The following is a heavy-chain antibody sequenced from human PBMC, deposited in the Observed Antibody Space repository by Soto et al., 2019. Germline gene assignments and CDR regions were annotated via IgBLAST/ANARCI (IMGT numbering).Heavy chain of an antibody. J-gene: IGHJ4*02. CDR3: VGGTGWLHEY. Sequence: GGSLRLSCAASGFTFSSYGMHWVRQAPGKGLEWVAVIWYDGSNKYYADSVKGRFTISRDNSKNTLYLQMNSLRAEDTAVYYCVGGTGWLHEYWGQGTLVTVSS. CDR2: IWYDGSNK. CDR1: GFTFSSYG. D-gene: IGHD3-16*01. V-gene: IGHV3-33*01.